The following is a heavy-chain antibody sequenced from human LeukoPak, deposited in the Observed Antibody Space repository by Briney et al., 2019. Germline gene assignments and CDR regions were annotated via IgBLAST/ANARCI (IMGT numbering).Heavy chain of an antibody. Sequence: SETLSLTCAVYGGSFSGYYWSWIRQPPGKGLEWIGEINHSGSTNYNPSLKSRVTISVDTSKNQFSLKLRSVTAADTAVYYCARSGLIVVVPAATAEGYNWFDPWGQGTLVTVSS. CDR2: INHSGST. J-gene: IGHJ5*02. CDR3: ARSGLIVVVPAATAEGYNWFDP. CDR1: GGSFSGYY. D-gene: IGHD2-2*01. V-gene: IGHV4-34*01.